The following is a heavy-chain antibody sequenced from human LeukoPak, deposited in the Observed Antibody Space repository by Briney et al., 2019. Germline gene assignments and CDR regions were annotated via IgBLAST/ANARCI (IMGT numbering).Heavy chain of an antibody. CDR1: GFTFSNAW. J-gene: IGHJ6*02. V-gene: IGHV3-53*01. CDR2: IYSGGST. Sequence: GRSLRLSCAASGFTFSNAWMSWVRQAPGKGLEWVSVIYSGGSTYYADSVKGRFTISRDNSKNTLYLQMNSLRAEDTAVYYCAGDPYYYYGMDVWGQGTTVTVSS. CDR3: AGDPYYYYGMDV.